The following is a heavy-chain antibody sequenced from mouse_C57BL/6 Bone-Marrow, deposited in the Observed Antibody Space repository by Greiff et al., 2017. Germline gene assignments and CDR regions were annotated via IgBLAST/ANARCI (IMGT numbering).Heavy chain of an antibody. J-gene: IGHJ4*01. Sequence: VQLQQSGAELVRPGASVKLSCTASGFNIKDYYMHWVKQRPEQGLEWIGRIDPEDGDTEYAPKFQGKATMTADTSSHTAYLQLSSLTSEDTAVYYCTTFYSNYHYAMDYWGQGTSVTVSS. D-gene: IGHD2-5*01. V-gene: IGHV14-1*01. CDR2: IDPEDGDT. CDR1: GFNIKDYY. CDR3: TTFYSNYHYAMDY.